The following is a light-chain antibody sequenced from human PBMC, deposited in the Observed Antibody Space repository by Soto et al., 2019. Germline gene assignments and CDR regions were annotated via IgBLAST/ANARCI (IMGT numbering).Light chain of an antibody. V-gene: IGKV1-27*01. J-gene: IGKJ4*01. CDR2: AAS. CDR1: QGMSNY. CDR3: QKYNSAPPT. Sequence: DIQMTQSPSSLSASVGDRVTITCRASQGMSNYLAWYQQKPGKVPKLLIYAASTLQSGVPSRFSGSGSGTDFTLPISSLQPEDFSTYYCQKYNSAPPTVGGGPKVEIK.